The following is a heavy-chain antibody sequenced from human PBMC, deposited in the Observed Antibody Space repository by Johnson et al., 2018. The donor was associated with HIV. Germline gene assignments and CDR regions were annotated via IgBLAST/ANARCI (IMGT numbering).Heavy chain of an antibody. CDR1: GFTFSSYG. V-gene: IGHV3-30*03. CDR3: ARPIARGASDI. CDR2: ISYDGSNK. J-gene: IGHJ3*02. Sequence: VQLVESGGGLVQPGRSLRLSCAASGFTFSSYGMHWVRQAPGKGLEWVAVISYDGSNKYYADSVKGRFTISRDNSKNTLYLQMNSLRAEDTAVYYCARPIARGASDIWGQGTMVTVSS. D-gene: IGHD3-10*01.